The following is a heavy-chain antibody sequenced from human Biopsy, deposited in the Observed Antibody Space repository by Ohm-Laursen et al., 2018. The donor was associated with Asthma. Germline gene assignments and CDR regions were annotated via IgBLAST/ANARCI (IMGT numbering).Heavy chain of an antibody. D-gene: IGHD2-2*01. CDR1: GGTFNTYV. CDR2: INSVFGTA. J-gene: IGHJ4*02. Sequence: SSVKVSCKTLGGTFNTYVIGWVRQAPGQGLEWMGGINSVFGTATYPQKFQDRVTITADDSTSTVYMELSSLRSEDTAVYYCARKAGSCISRTCYSLDFWGQGTLVTVSS. CDR3: ARKAGSCISRTCYSLDF. V-gene: IGHV1-69*01.